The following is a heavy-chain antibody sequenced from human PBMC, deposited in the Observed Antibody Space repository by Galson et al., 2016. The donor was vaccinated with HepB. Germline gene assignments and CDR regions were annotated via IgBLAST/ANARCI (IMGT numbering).Heavy chain of an antibody. V-gene: IGHV3-15*07. CDR3: TTEHVGPYKYDSRTS. Sequence: SLRLSCAASGFTFTNPWMNWVRQAPGKGLEWVGRIKSETGGGTTDYAAPVKGRFTISRDDSKNTLYLQMNSLKTEDTAVYYCTTEHVGPYKYDSRTSWGQGTLVTVPS. CDR1: GFTFTNPW. J-gene: IGHJ4*02. CDR2: IKSETGGGTT. D-gene: IGHD3-22*01.